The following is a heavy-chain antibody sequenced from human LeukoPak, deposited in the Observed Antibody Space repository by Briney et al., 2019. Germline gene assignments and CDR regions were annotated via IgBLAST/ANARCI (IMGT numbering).Heavy chain of an antibody. V-gene: IGHV3-53*01. CDR1: AFSVSSNY. J-gene: IGHJ4*02. Sequence: QPGPSLRLSFSPSAFSVSSNYISSGSPPPRNWLGWVLIIYSGGRTYYADSVKGRFKISRDNTNNTLYLQMNTLGAEGTAVYYCARDYYGSGSYEWGQGTLVTVSS. D-gene: IGHD3-10*01. CDR3: ARDYYGSGSYE. CDR2: IYSGGRT.